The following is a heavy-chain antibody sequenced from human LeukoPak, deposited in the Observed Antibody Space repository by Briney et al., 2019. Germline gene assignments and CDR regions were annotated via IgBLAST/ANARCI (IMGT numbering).Heavy chain of an antibody. V-gene: IGHV4-34*01. Sequence: SETLSLTCAVYGESFSGYYWSWIRQPPGKGLEWIGEINHSGSTNYNPSLKSRVTISVDTSKNQFSLKLSSVTAADTAVYYCARTSPRAATFDYWGQGTLVTVSS. CDR2: INHSGST. CDR3: ARTSPRAATFDY. CDR1: GESFSGYY. D-gene: IGHD2-15*01. J-gene: IGHJ4*02.